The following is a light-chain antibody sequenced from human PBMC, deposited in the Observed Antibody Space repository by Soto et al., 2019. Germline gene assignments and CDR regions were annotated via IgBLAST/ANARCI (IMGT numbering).Light chain of an antibody. J-gene: IGKJ5*01. CDR1: EGISRW. CDR2: DAS. V-gene: IGKV1-5*01. Sequence: IQMTQSPSSLSAHVGDGVTITCRASEGISRWLAWYQQKPGKAPKILIYDASTLGSGVPSRFSGSGSGTVFTLTISSLQPDDFATYHCHQYYSYSPITFGQGTRLEIK. CDR3: HQYYSYSPIT.